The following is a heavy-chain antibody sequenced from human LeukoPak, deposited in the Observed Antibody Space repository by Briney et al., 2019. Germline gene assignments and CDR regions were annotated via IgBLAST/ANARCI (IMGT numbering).Heavy chain of an antibody. D-gene: IGHD6-19*01. CDR1: GYTLTELS. J-gene: IGHJ4*02. CDR2: FDPEDGET. CDR3: AVIRWKQWLTPFDY. V-gene: IGHV1-24*01. Sequence: ASVKVSCKVSGYTLTELSMHWVRQAPGKGFEWMGGFDPEDGETIYAQKFQGRVTMTEDTSTDTAYMELSSLRSEDTAVYYCAVIRWKQWLTPFDYWGQGTLVTVSS.